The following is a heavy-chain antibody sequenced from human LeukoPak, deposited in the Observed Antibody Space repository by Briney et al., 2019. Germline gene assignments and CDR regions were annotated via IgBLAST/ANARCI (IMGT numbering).Heavy chain of an antibody. Sequence: GGSLRLSCAASGFTFSSSAMSWVRQAPGKGLEWVAVISYDGSNKYYADSVKGRFTISRDNSKNTLYLQMNSLRAEDTAVYYCARDTLYSGSYFNYWGQGTLVTVSS. J-gene: IGHJ4*02. CDR3: ARDTLYSGSYFNY. D-gene: IGHD1-26*01. V-gene: IGHV3-30-3*01. CDR2: ISYDGSNK. CDR1: GFTFSSSA.